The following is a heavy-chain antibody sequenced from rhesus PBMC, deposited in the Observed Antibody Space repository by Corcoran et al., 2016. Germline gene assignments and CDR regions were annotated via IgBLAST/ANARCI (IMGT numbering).Heavy chain of an antibody. D-gene: IGHD3-16*01. J-gene: IGHJ3*01. V-gene: IGHV4-160*01. CDR2: IYGSGGST. Sequence: QVQLQESGPGLVKPSETLSLTCAVSGGSISRHYWSWIRQAPGEGLEWIGRIYGSGGSTDYNPSLKSRVTVSTDTSKNQFSLKLSSVTAADTAVYYCARTYYDAFDFWGQGLRVTVSS. CDR1: GGSISRHY. CDR3: ARTYYDAFDF.